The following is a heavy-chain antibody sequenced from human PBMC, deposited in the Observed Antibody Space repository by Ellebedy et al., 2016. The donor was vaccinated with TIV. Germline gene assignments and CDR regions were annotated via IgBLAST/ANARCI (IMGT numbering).Heavy chain of an antibody. CDR2: INPNSGGA. J-gene: IGHJ3*02. D-gene: IGHD2-21*01. Sequence: ASVKVSCKASGYTFTSYYMHWVRQAPGQGLEWMGWINPNSGGANYAQKLQGRVTMTTDTSTSTAYMELRSLRSDDTAVYYCALLDPTKVAFDIWGQGTMVTVSS. V-gene: IGHV1-2*02. CDR3: ALLDPTKVAFDI. CDR1: GYTFTSYY.